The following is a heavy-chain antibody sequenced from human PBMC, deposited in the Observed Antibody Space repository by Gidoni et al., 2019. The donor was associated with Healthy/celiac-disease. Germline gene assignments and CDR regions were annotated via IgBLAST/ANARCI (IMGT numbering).Heavy chain of an antibody. V-gene: IGHV3-9*01. D-gene: IGHD3-22*01. CDR3: AKDHYYDRSGYYVGSAFDI. J-gene: IGHJ3*02. CDR2: ASI. Sequence: ASIGYADSVKGRFTISRDNAKNSLHLQMNSLRAEDTALYHCAKDHYYDRSGYYVGSAFDIWGQGTMVTVSS.